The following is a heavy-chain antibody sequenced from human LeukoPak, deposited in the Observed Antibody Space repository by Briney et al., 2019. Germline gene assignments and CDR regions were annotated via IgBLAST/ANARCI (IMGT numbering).Heavy chain of an antibody. V-gene: IGHV3-30*18. J-gene: IGHJ4*02. Sequence: GRSLRLSCAASGFTFNNYDMHWVRQAPGKGLEWVAVISYDGSNRYYADSVNGRFTISRDNSKNTLYLQMNSLRAEDTAVYYCANIPEEVVAATGTGHFDYWGQGTLVTVSS. CDR2: ISYDGSNR. CDR1: GFTFNNYD. D-gene: IGHD2-15*01. CDR3: ANIPEEVVAATGTGHFDY.